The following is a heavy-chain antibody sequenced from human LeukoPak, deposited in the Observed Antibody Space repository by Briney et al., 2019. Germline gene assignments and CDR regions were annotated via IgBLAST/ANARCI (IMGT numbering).Heavy chain of an antibody. Sequence: TGGSLRLSCAASGFTFSSYSMNWVRQAPGKGLEWVSSISSSSSFIYYADSVKGRFTISRDNAKNSLYLQMNSLRAEDTAVYYCARDCSSTSCRNWFDPWGQGTLVTVSS. CDR1: GFTFSSYS. J-gene: IGHJ5*02. D-gene: IGHD2-2*01. V-gene: IGHV3-21*01. CDR3: ARDCSSTSCRNWFDP. CDR2: ISSSSSFI.